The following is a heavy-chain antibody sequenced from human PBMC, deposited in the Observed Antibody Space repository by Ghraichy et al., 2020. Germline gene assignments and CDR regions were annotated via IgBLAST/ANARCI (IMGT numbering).Heavy chain of an antibody. J-gene: IGHJ6*02. CDR2: IYYSGST. Sequence: SETLSLTCTVSGGSISSSSYYWGWIRQPPGKGLEWIGSIYYSGSTYYNPSLKSRVTISVDTSKNQFSLKLSSVTAADTAVYYCARHLDAVAGSTTYYYGMDVWGQGTTVTVSS. CDR3: ARHLDAVAGSTTYYYGMDV. D-gene: IGHD6-19*01. CDR1: GGSISSSSYY. V-gene: IGHV4-39*07.